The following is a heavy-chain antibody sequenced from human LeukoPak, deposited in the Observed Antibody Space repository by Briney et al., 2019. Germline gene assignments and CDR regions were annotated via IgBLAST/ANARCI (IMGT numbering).Heavy chain of an antibody. CDR1: GFSFSSYP. J-gene: IGHJ4*02. V-gene: IGHV3-48*03. Sequence: PGGSLGLSCAAAGFSFSSYPMNWVRQAPGKGLEWISHISSDGNTESYVDAPRGRFTMSRDNAKNSLFLLINSLRVEDTAVYYCARDSVNGPFVISLDLWGQGALVTVSS. CDR2: ISSDGNTE. D-gene: IGHD2-8*01. CDR3: ARDSVNGPFVISLDL.